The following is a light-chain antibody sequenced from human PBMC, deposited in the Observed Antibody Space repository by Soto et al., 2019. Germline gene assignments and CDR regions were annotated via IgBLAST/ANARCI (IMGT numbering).Light chain of an antibody. CDR1: QSIHTS. CDR3: QQRNVWPPIT. J-gene: IGKJ5*01. V-gene: IGKV3-11*01. Sequence: EIVLTQSPASLSLSPGERATLPCRASQSIHTSLAWYQQKSGKPPRLVIYDSTLRANGVPDRFGGSRSGTEFTLTINSLEPEDFAVYYCQQRNVWPPITFGQGTRLEI. CDR2: DST.